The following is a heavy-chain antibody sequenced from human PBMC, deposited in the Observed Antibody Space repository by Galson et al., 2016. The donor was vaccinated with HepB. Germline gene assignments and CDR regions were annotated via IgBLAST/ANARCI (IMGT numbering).Heavy chain of an antibody. Sequence: SLKVSCAASGGTFSSYAISWVRQAPGQGLEWIGGIIPIFGTANYAQKFQGRVTITADKSTSTAYIELSSLRSEDTAVYYCAREWGPFRIVNPRVGAFDIWGQGAMVTVSS. CDR2: IIPIFGTA. D-gene: IGHD2/OR15-2a*01. J-gene: IGHJ3*02. CDR3: AREWGPFRIVNPRVGAFDI. CDR1: GGTFSSYA. V-gene: IGHV1-69*06.